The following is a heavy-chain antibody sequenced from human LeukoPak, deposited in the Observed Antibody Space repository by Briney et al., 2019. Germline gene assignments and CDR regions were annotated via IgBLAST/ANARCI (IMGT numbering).Heavy chain of an antibody. CDR3: AREMGETYCGGDCFDAFDI. CDR2: IIPIFGTA. D-gene: IGHD2-21*02. J-gene: IGHJ3*02. Sequence: ASVKVSCKASGYTFTSYAMNWVRQAPGQGLEWMGGIIPIFGTANYAQKFQGRVTITADESTSTAYMELSSLRSEDTAVYYCAREMGETYCGGDCFDAFDIWGQGTMVTVSS. V-gene: IGHV1-69*13. CDR1: GYTFTSYA.